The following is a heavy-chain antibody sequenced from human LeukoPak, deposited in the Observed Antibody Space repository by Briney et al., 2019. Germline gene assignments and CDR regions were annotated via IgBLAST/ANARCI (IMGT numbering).Heavy chain of an antibody. CDR3: RIGYDSSGCYPPDLFDD. CDR1: GFTFSTYG. Sequence: GGSLRLSCAASGFTFSTYGMHWVRQAPGKGLEWVAFIRYDGSNQYYADSVTGRFTISRDNSKNTLYLQMSSLRVEDTAMYYCRIGYDSSGCYPPDLFDDWGQGTLVTVSS. V-gene: IGHV3-30*02. J-gene: IGHJ4*02. CDR2: IRYDGSNQ. D-gene: IGHD3-22*01.